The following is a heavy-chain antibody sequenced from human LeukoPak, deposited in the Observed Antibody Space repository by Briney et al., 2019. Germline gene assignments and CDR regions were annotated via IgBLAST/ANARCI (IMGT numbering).Heavy chain of an antibody. CDR3: AKGRDTSGRQNFDF. J-gene: IGHJ4*02. V-gene: IGHV3-23*01. D-gene: IGHD6-19*01. Sequence: GGSLRLSCEASGFTFTSYTMHWVRQAPGKGLEWVSSISASGSGTFYTDSMNGRFTISRDNAKKTFFLQMKNLRPGDTALYYCAKGRDTSGRQNFDFWGQGTLVTVSS. CDR1: GFTFTSYT. CDR2: ISASGSGT.